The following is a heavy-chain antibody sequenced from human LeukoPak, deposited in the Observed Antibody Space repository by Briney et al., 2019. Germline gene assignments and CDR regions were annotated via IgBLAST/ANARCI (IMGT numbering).Heavy chain of an antibody. V-gene: IGHV3-30*03. J-gene: IGHJ6*03. D-gene: IGHD6-13*01. Sequence: GGSLRLSCAASGFTFSSYSMNWVRQAPGKGLEWVAVISYDGSNKYYADSVKGRFTISRDNSKNTLYLQMNSLRAEDTAVYYCARDGTSGYSSSWYVVGYYYYMDVWGKGTTVTVSS. CDR3: ARDGTSGYSSSWYVVGYYYYMDV. CDR1: GFTFSSYS. CDR2: ISYDGSNK.